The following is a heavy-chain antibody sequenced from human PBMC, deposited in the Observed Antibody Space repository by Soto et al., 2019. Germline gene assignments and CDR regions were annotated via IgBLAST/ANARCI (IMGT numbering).Heavy chain of an antibody. CDR1: GFTFSSYW. D-gene: IGHD2-21*01. Sequence: QPGGSLRLSCAASGFTFSSYWMHWVRQAPGKGLVWVSRINYDGSRTSYADSVKGRFTTSRDNAKNTLDLQVNSLRAEDTAVYYCARGVVSASHFDYWGQGALVTVSS. CDR2: INYDGSRT. CDR3: ARGVVSASHFDY. J-gene: IGHJ4*02. V-gene: IGHV3-74*01.